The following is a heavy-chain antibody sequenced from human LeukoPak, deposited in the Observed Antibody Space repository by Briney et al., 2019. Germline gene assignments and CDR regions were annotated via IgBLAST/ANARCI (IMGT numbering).Heavy chain of an antibody. D-gene: IGHD3-10*01. CDR2: INHSGST. CDR1: GGSFSGYY. Sequence: SETLSLTCAVYGGSFSGYYWSWIRQPPGKGLEWIGEINHSGSTNYNPSLKSRVTISVDTSENQFSLKLSSVTAADTAVYYCARGRALVRGVTRRGPFDYWGQGTLVTVSS. V-gene: IGHV4-34*01. CDR3: ARGRALVRGVTRRGPFDY. J-gene: IGHJ4*02.